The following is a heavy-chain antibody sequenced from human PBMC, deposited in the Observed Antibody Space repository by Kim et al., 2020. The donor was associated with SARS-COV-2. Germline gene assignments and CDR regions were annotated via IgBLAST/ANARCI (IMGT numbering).Heavy chain of an antibody. CDR3: ASLWGRALDY. D-gene: IGHD3-16*01. CDR2: ISSSSSYI. CDR1: GFTFSSYS. J-gene: IGHJ4*02. Sequence: GGSLRLSCAASGFTFSSYSMNWVRQAPGKGLEWVSSISSSSSYIYYADSVKGRFTITRDNAKNSLYLQMNSLRAEDTAVYYCASLWGRALDYWGQGTLVTVSS. V-gene: IGHV3-21*04.